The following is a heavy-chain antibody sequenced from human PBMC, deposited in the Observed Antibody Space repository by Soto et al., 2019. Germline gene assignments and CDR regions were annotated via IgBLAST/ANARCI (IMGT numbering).Heavy chain of an antibody. CDR2: IIPIFGTA. CDR1: GGTFSSSA. Sequence: SVKLSCKASGGTFSSSAISWLRQAPVEGIEWMGGIIPIFGTANYPQKFQGRVTITADQSTSTAYMELSRLRADDTAVYFCARVPLYYPNLTGYSQLGAFEIWGQGTMVTVSS. J-gene: IGHJ3*02. V-gene: IGHV1-69*13. D-gene: IGHD3-9*01. CDR3: ARVPLYYPNLTGYSQLGAFEI.